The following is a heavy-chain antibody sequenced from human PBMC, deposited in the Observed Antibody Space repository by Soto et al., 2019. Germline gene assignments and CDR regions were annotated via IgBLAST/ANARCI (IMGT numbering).Heavy chain of an antibody. CDR2: IYPGDSDT. V-gene: IGHV5-51*01. CDR1: GYSFTNYW. CDR3: ARSRITGSTWTFDY. D-gene: IGHD1-20*01. J-gene: IGHJ4*02. Sequence: PGDSLKISCKGSGYSFTNYWIGWVRQMPGKGLEWMGIIYPGDSDTRYSPSFQGQVTISVDKSISTAYLQWRSLKASDSGMYYCARSRITGSTWTFDYWGQETLVTVSS.